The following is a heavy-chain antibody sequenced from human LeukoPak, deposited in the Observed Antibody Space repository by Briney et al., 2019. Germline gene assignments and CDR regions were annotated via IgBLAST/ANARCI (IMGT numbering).Heavy chain of an antibody. CDR2: INPNSGGT. J-gene: IGHJ6*03. CDR1: GYTFTCYY. CDR3: ARDGGGYDPNSMDV. V-gene: IGHV1-2*02. D-gene: IGHD5-12*01. Sequence: ASVKVSCKASGYTFTCYYMHWVRQAPGQGLEWMGWINPNSGGTNYAQKFQGRVTMTRDTSISTAYMELSRLRSDDTAVCYCARDGGGYDPNSMDVWGKGTTVTVSS.